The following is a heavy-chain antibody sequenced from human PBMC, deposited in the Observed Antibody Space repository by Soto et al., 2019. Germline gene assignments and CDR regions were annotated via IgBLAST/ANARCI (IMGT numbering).Heavy chain of an antibody. CDR1: GFTFSSYN. CDR2: ISSSRSAI. J-gene: IGHJ4*02. CDR3: AREYCSSIRCLFDY. V-gene: IGHV3-48*01. Sequence: SGGSLSLSCAASGFTFSSYNMNWVRQAPGKGLEWVSYISSSRSAIYYADSVKGRFTISRDNAKNSLFLQMNSLRAEDTAVYFCAREYCSSIRCLFDYLGQGTLVTVSS. D-gene: IGHD2-2*01.